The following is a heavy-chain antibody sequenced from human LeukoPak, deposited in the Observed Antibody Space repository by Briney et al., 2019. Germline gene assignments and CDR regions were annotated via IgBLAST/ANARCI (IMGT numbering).Heavy chain of an antibody. Sequence: GRSLRLSCAASGFTFSSYAMSWVRQAPGKGLEWVSAISGSGGSTYYADSVKGRFTISRDNSKNTLYLQMNSLRAEDTAVYYCAKKVAVAGTPFDYWGQGTLVTVSS. D-gene: IGHD6-19*01. CDR3: AKKVAVAGTPFDY. CDR2: ISGSGGST. CDR1: GFTFSSYA. V-gene: IGHV3-23*01. J-gene: IGHJ4*02.